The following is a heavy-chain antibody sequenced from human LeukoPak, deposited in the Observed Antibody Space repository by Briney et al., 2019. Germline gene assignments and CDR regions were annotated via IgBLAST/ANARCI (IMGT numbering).Heavy chain of an antibody. CDR3: AKSNGYGLVDI. CDR1: GYSISSGYY. V-gene: IGHV4-38-2*02. CDR2: IFCGST. J-gene: IGHJ3*02. Sequence: PSETLSLACTVSGYSISSGYYWAWIRQPPGKGLEWIGNIFCGSTYYSPSLKSRVTISLDTSRNQFSLKLTSVTAADTAVYYCAKSNGYGLVDIWGQGTMVTVSS. D-gene: IGHD3-10*01.